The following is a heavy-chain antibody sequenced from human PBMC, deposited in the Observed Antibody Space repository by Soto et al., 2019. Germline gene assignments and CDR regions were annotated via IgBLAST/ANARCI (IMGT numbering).Heavy chain of an antibody. CDR2: ISSSSTI. Sequence: EVQLVESGGGLVQPGGSLRLSCAASGFTFSSYSMNWVRQAPGKGLEWVSYISSSSTIYYADSVKGRFTISRDNAKNSLYLQMNSLRDEDTAVYYCARDYGDYVWDYWGQGTLVTVSS. CDR1: GFTFSSYS. J-gene: IGHJ4*02. V-gene: IGHV3-48*02. D-gene: IGHD4-17*01. CDR3: ARDYGDYVWDY.